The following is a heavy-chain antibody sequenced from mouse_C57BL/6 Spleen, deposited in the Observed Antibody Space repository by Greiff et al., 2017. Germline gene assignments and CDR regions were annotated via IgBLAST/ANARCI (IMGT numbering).Heavy chain of an antibody. CDR2: INPGSGGT. Sequence: VQLQQSGAELVRPGTSVKVSCKASGYAFTNYLIEWVKQRPGHGLEWIGVINPGSGGTNYNEKFKGKATLTADKSSSTAYMQLSSLTSEDSAVYFCARYGNYGDYWGQGTTLTVSS. CDR1: GYAFTNYL. CDR3: ARYGNYGDY. J-gene: IGHJ2*01. D-gene: IGHD2-1*01. V-gene: IGHV1-54*01.